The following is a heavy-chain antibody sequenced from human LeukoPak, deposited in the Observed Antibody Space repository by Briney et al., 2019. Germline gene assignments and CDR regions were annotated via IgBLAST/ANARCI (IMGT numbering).Heavy chain of an antibody. J-gene: IGHJ6*03. D-gene: IGHD6-19*01. Sequence: GGSLRLSCAASGFTFSGSAMHWVRQASGKGLEWVGRIRSKANSYATAYAASVKGRFTISRDDSKNTAYLQMNSLKTEDTAVYYCTRHEYWGYGSMSLYSSGWVYCYMDVWGKGTTVTVSS. CDR1: GFTFSGSA. CDR3: TRHEYWGYGSMSLYSSGWVYCYMDV. CDR2: IRSKANSYAT. V-gene: IGHV3-73*01.